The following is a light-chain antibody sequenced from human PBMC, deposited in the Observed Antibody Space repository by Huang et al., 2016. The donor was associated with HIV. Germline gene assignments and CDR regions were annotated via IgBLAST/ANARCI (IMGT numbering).Light chain of an antibody. CDR3: QQYNNWPWT. CDR2: GAS. Sequence: EKVMTQSPATLSVSPGERATLSCRASQSVSSNLAWYQQKPGQAPRLLMYGASTRATGIPARFRGSGSGTEVTLTISSLQSEDFAVYYCQQYNNWPWTFGQGTKVEIK. V-gene: IGKV3-15*01. CDR1: QSVSSN. J-gene: IGKJ1*01.